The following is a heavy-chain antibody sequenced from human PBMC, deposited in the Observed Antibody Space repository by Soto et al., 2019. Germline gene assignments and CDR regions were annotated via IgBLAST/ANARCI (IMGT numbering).Heavy chain of an antibody. CDR3: AREGYSYGFREILGFEA. J-gene: IGHJ5*02. D-gene: IGHD5-18*01. CDR1: GYTFTGYY. V-gene: IGHV1-2*02. Sequence: ASVRVSCKASGYTFTGYYMHWVRQAPGQGLEWMGWINPNSGGTNYAQKFQGRVTMTRDTSISTAYMELSRLRSDDTAVYYCAREGYSYGFREILGFEAWGQGTRVNVSS. CDR2: INPNSGGT.